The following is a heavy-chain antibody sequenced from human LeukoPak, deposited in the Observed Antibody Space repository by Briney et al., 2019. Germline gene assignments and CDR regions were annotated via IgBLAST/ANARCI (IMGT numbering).Heavy chain of an antibody. CDR3: ARKTGSYKGNYFDY. CDR1: GYTFTDYG. V-gene: IGHV1-18*04. J-gene: IGHJ4*02. D-gene: IGHD3-9*01. Sequence: GASVKVSCKASGYTFTDYGISWVRQAPGQGLEWMGWISAYNGNTNYAQKLQGRVTMTTDTSTSTAYMEVRSLRSDDTAVYYCARKTGSYKGNYFDYWGQGALVTVSS. CDR2: ISAYNGNT.